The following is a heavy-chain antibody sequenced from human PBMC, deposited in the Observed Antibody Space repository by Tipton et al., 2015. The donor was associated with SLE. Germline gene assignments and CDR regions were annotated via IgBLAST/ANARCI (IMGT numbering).Heavy chain of an antibody. Sequence: LRLSCTVSGGSITSSGFYWGWIRQPPGKGLAWVGSLYHRGSTYYNPSLRSRVTISTDTSKNEIYLKLTSVTATDTAVYFCARDPYDSTWRNGWFDPWGQGTLVTVSS. D-gene: IGHD6-13*01. CDR2: LYHRGST. CDR1: GGSITSSGFY. V-gene: IGHV4-39*07. CDR3: ARDPYDSTWRNGWFDP. J-gene: IGHJ5*02.